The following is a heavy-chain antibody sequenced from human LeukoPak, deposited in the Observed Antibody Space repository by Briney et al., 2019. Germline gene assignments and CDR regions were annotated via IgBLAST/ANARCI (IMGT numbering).Heavy chain of an antibody. D-gene: IGHD3-16*02. Sequence: GGSLRLSCAASGFTFDDYAMHWVRQAPGKGLEWVSGISWNSGSIGYADSVKGRFTISRDNAKNSLYLQMNSLRAEDTALYYCAKSGSLVITFGGVIADYFDYWGQGTLVTVSS. CDR3: AKSGSLVITFGGVIADYFDY. J-gene: IGHJ4*02. V-gene: IGHV3-9*01. CDR2: ISWNSGSI. CDR1: GFTFDDYA.